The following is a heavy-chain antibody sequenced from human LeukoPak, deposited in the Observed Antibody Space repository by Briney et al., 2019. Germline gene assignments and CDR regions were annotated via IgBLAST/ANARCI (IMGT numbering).Heavy chain of an antibody. CDR3: AKESTTGTTFDY. CDR2: ISGSGGST. CDR1: GFTFSTYA. D-gene: IGHD1-1*01. Sequence: GGSLRLSCAASGFTFSTYAMSWVRQAPGKGREGVSAISGSGGSTYYADSVKGRFTISRDNSKNTLYLQMNSLRAEDTAVYYCAKESTTGTTFDYWGQGTLVTVSS. V-gene: IGHV3-23*01. J-gene: IGHJ4*02.